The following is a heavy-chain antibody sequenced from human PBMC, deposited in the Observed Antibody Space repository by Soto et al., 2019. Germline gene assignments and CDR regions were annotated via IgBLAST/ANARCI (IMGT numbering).Heavy chain of an antibody. V-gene: IGHV1-18*04. CDR3: ARVDYYDSSGYYGY. Sequence: QVQLVQSGAEVKKPGASVKVSCKASGYTFTIYGISWVRQAPGQGLEWMGWISGYNGNTDYAQNLQDRFTLTTDASTSSVSMELRSIRSDDTAVYYCARVDYYDSSGYYGYWGQGTLITVSS. D-gene: IGHD3-22*01. CDR1: GYTFTIYG. J-gene: IGHJ4*02. CDR2: ISGYNGNT.